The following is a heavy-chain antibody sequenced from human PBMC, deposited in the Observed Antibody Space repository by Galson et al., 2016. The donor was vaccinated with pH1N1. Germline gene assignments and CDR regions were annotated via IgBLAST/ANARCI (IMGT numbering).Heavy chain of an antibody. CDR2: VYYSGSL. V-gene: IGHV4-39*07. J-gene: IGHJ4*02. Sequence: ETLSLTCTVSGGSISTSYYHWAWIRQAPGVGLEWIGSVYYSGSLYHNPSLRSRVTITVDTATNQFSLKVKSVTAAYTANYYSARYYDYWTTYCFDYWGQGTLVTVSS. D-gene: IGHD3-3*01. CDR3: ARYYDYWTTYCFDY. CDR1: GGSISTSYYH.